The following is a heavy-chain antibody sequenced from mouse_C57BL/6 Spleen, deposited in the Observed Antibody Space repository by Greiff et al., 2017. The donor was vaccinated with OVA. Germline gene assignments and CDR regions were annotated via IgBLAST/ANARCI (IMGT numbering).Heavy chain of an antibody. CDR3: ARRDYGSRGFDY. V-gene: IGHV1-61*01. D-gene: IGHD1-1*01. Sequence: VQLKQPGAELVRPGSSVKLSCKASGYTFTSYWMDWVKQRPGQGLEWIGNIYPSDSETHYNQKFKDKATLTVDKSSSTAYMQLSSLTSEDSAVYYCARRDYGSRGFDYWGQGTTLTVSS. J-gene: IGHJ2*01. CDR1: GYTFTSYW. CDR2: IYPSDSET.